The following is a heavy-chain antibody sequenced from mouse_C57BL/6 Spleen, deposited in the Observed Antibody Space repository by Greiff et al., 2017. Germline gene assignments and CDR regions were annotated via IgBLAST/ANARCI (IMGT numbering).Heavy chain of an antibody. V-gene: IGHV1-76*01. J-gene: IGHJ3*01. CDR2: IYPGSGNT. Sequence: QVQLKESGAELVRPGASVKLSCKASGYTFTDYYINWVKQRPGQGLEWIARIYPGSGNTYYNEKFKGKATLTAEKSSSTAYMQLSSLTSEDSAVYFCARSTRAHDGVAYWGQGTLVTVSA. CDR1: GYTFTDYY. CDR3: ARSTRAHDGVAY. D-gene: IGHD2-1*01.